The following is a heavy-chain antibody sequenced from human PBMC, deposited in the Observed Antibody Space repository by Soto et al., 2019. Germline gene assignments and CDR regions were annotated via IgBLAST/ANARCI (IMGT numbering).Heavy chain of an antibody. CDR2: ISGSGGSK. D-gene: IGHD3-9*01. J-gene: IGHJ6*03. CDR3: SKGDWDTGYYLYYIDV. Sequence: GGSLRLSCAASGFTFSSYAMSWVRQAPGKGLEWVSAISGSGGSKYYADSVKGRVTISRDNAKNTLYLQMNSLRAEDAAVYVCSKGDWDTGYYLYYIDVWGKGTPVTVSS. V-gene: IGHV3-23*01. CDR1: GFTFSSYA.